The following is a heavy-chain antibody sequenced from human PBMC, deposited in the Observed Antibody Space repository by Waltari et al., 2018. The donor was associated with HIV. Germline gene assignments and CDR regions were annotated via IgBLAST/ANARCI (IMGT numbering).Heavy chain of an antibody. V-gene: IGHV4-39*07. J-gene: IGHJ6*02. D-gene: IGHD3-3*01. CDR3: ARDPRGNYDFWSGPAVDYYYYGMDV. Sequence: QLQLQESGPGLVKPSETLSLTCTVSGGSISSSSYYWGWIRQPPGKGLEWIGSIYYSGSTYYNPSLKSRVTISVDTSKNQFSLKLSSVTAADTAVYYCARDPRGNYDFWSGPAVDYYYYGMDVWGQGTTVTVSS. CDR1: GGSISSSSYY. CDR2: IYYSGST.